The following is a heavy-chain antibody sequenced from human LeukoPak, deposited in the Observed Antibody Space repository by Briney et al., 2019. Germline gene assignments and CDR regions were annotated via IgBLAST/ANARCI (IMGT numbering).Heavy chain of an antibody. J-gene: IGHJ3*02. Sequence: GGSLRLSCTASGFTFGDYAMSWVRQAPGKGLEWVGFIRSKAYGGTTEYAASVKDRFTISRDDSKSIAYLQMNSLKTEDTAVYYCTRAIEGAFDIWGQGTMVIVSS. CDR3: TRAIEGAFDI. V-gene: IGHV3-49*04. CDR1: GFTFGDYA. CDR2: IRSKAYGGTT.